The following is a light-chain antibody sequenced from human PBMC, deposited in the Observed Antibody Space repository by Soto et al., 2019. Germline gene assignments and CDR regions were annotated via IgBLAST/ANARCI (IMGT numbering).Light chain of an antibody. Sequence: DIQMTQSPSSISASVGDRVTITCRASQPISSWLAWYQQVPGQAPYLLIYPASTLQSGVPSRFSGSGSGTDFTLTINSLQPEDFATYYCQQYDSFSVTFGQGTKVEIK. CDR1: QPISSW. CDR2: PAS. J-gene: IGKJ1*01. CDR3: QQYDSFSVT. V-gene: IGKV1D-16*01.